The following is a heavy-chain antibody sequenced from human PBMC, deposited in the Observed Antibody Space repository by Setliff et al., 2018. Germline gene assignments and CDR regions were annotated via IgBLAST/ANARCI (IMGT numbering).Heavy chain of an antibody. J-gene: IGHJ4*02. CDR3: ARDDTAGGGDY. CDR2: IYPSDSDT. V-gene: IGHV5-51*01. CDR1: GYTFTNFW. D-gene: IGHD3-16*01. Sequence: GESLKISCKTFGYTFTNFWIGWVRQMPGKGLEWMGIIYPSDSDTRYRPSFRGQVTISADKSISTAYLQWSSLKASDTAIYYCARDDTAGGGDYWGQGTLVTVSS.